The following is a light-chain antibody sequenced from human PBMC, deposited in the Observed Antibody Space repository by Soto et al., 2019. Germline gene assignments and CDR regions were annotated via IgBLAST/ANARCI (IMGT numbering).Light chain of an antibody. J-gene: IGLJ2*01. CDR1: SSDVGAYNY. V-gene: IGLV2-8*01. CDR3: TSYGGSNNLV. CDR2: DVT. Sequence: QSVLTQPPSASGSLGQSVTISCTGSSSDVGAYNYVSWYQQHPDKAPKLIIYDVTKRPSGVPDRFSGSKSGNTASLTVSGLQAEDETNYYCTSYGGSNNLVFGGGTKLTVL.